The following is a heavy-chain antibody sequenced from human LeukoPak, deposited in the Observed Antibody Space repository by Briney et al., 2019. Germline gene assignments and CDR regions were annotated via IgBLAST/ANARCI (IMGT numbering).Heavy chain of an antibody. CDR3: ARGGPFDY. V-gene: IGHV1-69*04. CDR2: IIPILGIA. CDR1: GGTFSSYA. Sequence: SMKVSCKASGGTFSSYAISWVRQAPGQGLEWMGRIIPILGIANYAQKFQGRVTITRNTSISTAYMELSSLRSEDTAVYYCARGGPFDYWGQGTLVTVSS. J-gene: IGHJ4*02.